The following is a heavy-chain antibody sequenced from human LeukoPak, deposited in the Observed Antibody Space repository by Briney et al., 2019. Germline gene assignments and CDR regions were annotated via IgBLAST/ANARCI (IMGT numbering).Heavy chain of an antibody. D-gene: IGHD6-19*01. CDR1: GVSISSSNW. J-gene: IGHJ4*02. CDR3: AALAVAGVTLDY. V-gene: IGHV4-4*02. CDR2: IYHSGST. Sequence: SETLSLTCAVSGVSISSSNWWSWVRQPPGKGLEWIGEIYHSGSTNYNPSLKSRVTISVDKSKNQFSLKLSSVTAADTAVYYCAALAVAGVTLDYWGQGTLVTVSS.